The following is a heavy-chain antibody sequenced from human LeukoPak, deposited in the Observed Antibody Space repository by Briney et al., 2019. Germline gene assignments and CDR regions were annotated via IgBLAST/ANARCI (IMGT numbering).Heavy chain of an antibody. J-gene: IGHJ4*02. CDR2: IYYSGST. D-gene: IGHD3-10*01. CDR1: GGSISSYY. V-gene: IGHV4-59*12. Sequence: PSETLSLTCTVSGGSISSYYWSWIRQPPGKGLEWIGYIYYSGSTNYNPSLKSRVTISVDTSKNQFSLKLSSVTAADTAVYYCARRVRFYYGSGSYMDYWGQGTLVTVSS. CDR3: ARRVRFYYGSGSYMDY.